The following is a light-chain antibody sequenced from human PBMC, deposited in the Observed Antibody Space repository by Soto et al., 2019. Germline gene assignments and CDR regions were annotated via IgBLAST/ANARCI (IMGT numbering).Light chain of an antibody. V-gene: IGLV6-57*04. CDR2: EDD. J-gene: IGLJ7*01. CDR1: SGSIGSNS. Sequence: NFMLTQPHSVSESPGKTVTISCTRSSGSIGSNSVQWYQQRPGSAPTTVIYEDDQRPSGVPNRFAGSIDRSSNSASLTISGLQTEDEADYSCQSYDTHTVVFGGGTQLTVL. CDR3: QSYDTHTVV.